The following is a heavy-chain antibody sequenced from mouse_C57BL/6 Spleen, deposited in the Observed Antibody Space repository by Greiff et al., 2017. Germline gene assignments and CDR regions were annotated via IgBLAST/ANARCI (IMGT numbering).Heavy chain of an antibody. CDR2: INPGSGGT. Sequence: VQLQESGAELVRPGTSVKVSCKASGYAFTNYLIEWVKQRPGQGLEWIGVINPGSGGTNYNEKFKGKATLTADKSSSTAYMQLSSLTSEDSAVYFCARCYYGSRWYFDVWGTGTTVTVSS. V-gene: IGHV1-54*01. CDR1: GYAFTNYL. J-gene: IGHJ1*03. CDR3: ARCYYGSRWYFDV. D-gene: IGHD1-1*01.